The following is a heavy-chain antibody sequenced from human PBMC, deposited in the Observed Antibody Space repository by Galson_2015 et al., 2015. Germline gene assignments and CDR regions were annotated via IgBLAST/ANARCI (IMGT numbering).Heavy chain of an antibody. V-gene: IGHV3-7*01. J-gene: IGHJ4*02. Sequence: SLRLSCAASGFTFSSYWMSWVRQAPGKGLEWVTNIKQDGSEKYYVDSVKGRFTISRDNAKNSLYLQMNSLRAEDTAVYYCARVSGDLWFGEDMPLFDYWGQGTLVTVSS. CDR1: GFTFSSYW. D-gene: IGHD3-10*01. CDR3: ARVSGDLWFGEDMPLFDY. CDR2: IKQDGSEK.